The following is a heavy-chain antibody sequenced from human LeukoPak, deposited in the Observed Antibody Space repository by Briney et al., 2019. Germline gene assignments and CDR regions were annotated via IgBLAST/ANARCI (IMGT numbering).Heavy chain of an antibody. D-gene: IGHD1-1*01. CDR3: ARAVERAFDI. CDR1: GGSISSGGYS. CDR2: IYHSGST. Sequence: SQTLSLTCAVSGGSISSGGYSWSWIRQPPGKGLERIGYIYHSGSTYYNPSLKSRVTISVDRSKNQFSLKLSSVTAADTAVYYCARAVERAFDIWGQGTMVTVSS. J-gene: IGHJ3*02. V-gene: IGHV4-30-2*01.